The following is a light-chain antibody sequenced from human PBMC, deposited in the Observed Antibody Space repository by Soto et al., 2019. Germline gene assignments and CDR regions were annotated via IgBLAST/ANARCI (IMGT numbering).Light chain of an antibody. J-gene: IGKJ1*01. CDR3: QFYGSSPRT. CDR1: ESVSS. CDR2: GAS. Sequence: EIVLTQSPGTLSLSPGERATLSCRASESVSSIAWYQQKPGQTPRLLIYGASSRATDIPDRFSGSGSGTDFTLTASRLEPEDFAVYYCQFYGSSPRTFGQGTKVDIK. V-gene: IGKV3-20*01.